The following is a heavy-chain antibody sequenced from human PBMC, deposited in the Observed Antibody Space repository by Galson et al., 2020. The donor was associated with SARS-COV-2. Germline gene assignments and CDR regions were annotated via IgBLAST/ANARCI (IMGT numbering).Heavy chain of an antibody. J-gene: IGHJ6*02. Sequence: SETLSLTCTVSGGSMNSGSYYWNWIRQPAGKGLEWIGHVFITGTTNYNPSLKSRATISLDTSKNQFSLKLSSVTAADTAVYYCARHLRVYVGYSSSWYYDYYYGMDVWGQGTTVTVSS. D-gene: IGHD6-13*01. CDR3: ARHLRVYVGYSSSWYYDYYYGMDV. V-gene: IGHV4-61*09. CDR1: GGSMNSGSYY. CDR2: VFITGTT.